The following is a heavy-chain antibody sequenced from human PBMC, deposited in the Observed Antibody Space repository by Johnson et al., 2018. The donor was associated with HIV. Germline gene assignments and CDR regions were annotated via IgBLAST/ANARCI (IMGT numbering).Heavy chain of an antibody. CDR1: GFTFSNYD. J-gene: IGHJ3*02. D-gene: IGHD2-15*01. CDR2: ISNDGSNI. V-gene: IGHV3-30*03. Sequence: QVQLVESGGGVVQPGTSLRLSCAASGFTFSNYDMHWVRQAPGKGLEGVALISNDGSNIYYADSVKGRFTISRDNSKNTLCLQMNSLRAEDTAVYYCARAVVVAATNAFDIWGQGTMVTVSS. CDR3: ARAVVVAATNAFDI.